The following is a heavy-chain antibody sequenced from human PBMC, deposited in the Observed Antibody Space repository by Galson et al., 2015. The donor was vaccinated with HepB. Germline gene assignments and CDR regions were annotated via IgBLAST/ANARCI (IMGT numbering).Heavy chain of an antibody. CDR1: GGTFNNYA. D-gene: IGHD2-21*01. V-gene: IGHV1-69*06. J-gene: IGHJ4*02. Sequence: SVKVSCKASGGTFNNYAISWVRQAPGQGLEWMGWITPLFDTPNYAQKFQGRVTITADRSTRTAYMELSSLRSEDTAVYYCARDRVVAGPGCGPLQEWGQGTLVTVSS. CDR2: ITPLFDTP. CDR3: ARDRVVAGPGCGPLQE.